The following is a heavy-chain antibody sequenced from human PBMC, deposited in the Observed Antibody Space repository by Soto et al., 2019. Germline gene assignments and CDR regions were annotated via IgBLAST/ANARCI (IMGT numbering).Heavy chain of an antibody. CDR1: GGTFSSYA. V-gene: IGHV1-69*13. CDR2: IIPIFGTA. CDR3: AGSRWASSYYYQGMDV. J-gene: IGHJ6*04. Sequence: ASVKVSCKASGGTFSSYAISWVRQAPGQGLGWMGGIIPIFGTANYAQKFQGRVTITADESTSTAYMELSSLRSEDTAVYYCAGSRWASSYYYQGMDVCVIGTTVTVS. D-gene: IGHD6-13*01.